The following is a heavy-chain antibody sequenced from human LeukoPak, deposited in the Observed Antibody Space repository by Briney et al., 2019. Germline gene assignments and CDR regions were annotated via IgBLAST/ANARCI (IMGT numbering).Heavy chain of an antibody. CDR3: ANAPELGNSSGYYSR. CDR1: GFTFDDYA. V-gene: IGHV3-9*01. J-gene: IGHJ4*02. D-gene: IGHD3-22*01. Sequence: GGSLRLSCAAYGFTFDDYAMHWVRQAPGKGLEWVSGISWNSGSIGYADSVKGRFTISRDNAKNSLYLQMNSLRAEDTALYYCANAPELGNSSGYYSRWGQGTLVTVSS. CDR2: ISWNSGSI.